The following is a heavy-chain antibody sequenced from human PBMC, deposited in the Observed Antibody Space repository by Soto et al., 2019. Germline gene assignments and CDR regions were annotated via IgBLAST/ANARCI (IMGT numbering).Heavy chain of an antibody. CDR1: GFTFSSYA. CDR2: ISGSGGSP. Sequence: EVQLLESGGGLVQPGGSLRLSCAASGFTFSSYAMSWVRQAPGKGLEWVSAISGSGGSPYYSDSVKGRFTISRDNSKNTLYLQMNSLRAEDTAVYYCAKERIWSGYPHNYWGQGTLVTVSS. D-gene: IGHD3-3*01. CDR3: AKERIWSGYPHNY. J-gene: IGHJ4*02. V-gene: IGHV3-23*01.